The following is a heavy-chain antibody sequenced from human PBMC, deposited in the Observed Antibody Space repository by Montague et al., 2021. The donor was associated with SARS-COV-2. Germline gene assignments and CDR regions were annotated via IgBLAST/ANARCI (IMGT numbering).Heavy chain of an antibody. Sequence: SLRLSCAASGFTFSVYDMNWVRQAPGKGLEWVALIRNNGTFIRYXDSVKGRFTISRDSSKNTLYLQMYSLRAEDTAMYFCARDVGMGSYFVYWGQGTLVTVSS. J-gene: IGHJ4*02. D-gene: IGHD6-13*01. V-gene: IGHV3-33*08. CDR3: ARDVGMGSYFVY. CDR1: GFTFSVYD. CDR2: IRNNGTFI.